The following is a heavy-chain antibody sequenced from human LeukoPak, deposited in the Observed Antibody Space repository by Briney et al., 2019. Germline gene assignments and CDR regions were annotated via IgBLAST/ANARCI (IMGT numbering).Heavy chain of an antibody. Sequence: ASVKVSCKASGYTFTSYGISWVRQAPGQGLEWMGWISAYNGNTNYAQKLQGRVTMTTDTSTSTAYMELRSLRSDDTAVYYCGRFRDYDILTGPKGYFDYWSQGTLVTVSS. D-gene: IGHD3-9*01. CDR3: GRFRDYDILTGPKGYFDY. J-gene: IGHJ4*02. CDR2: ISAYNGNT. V-gene: IGHV1-18*01. CDR1: GYTFTSYG.